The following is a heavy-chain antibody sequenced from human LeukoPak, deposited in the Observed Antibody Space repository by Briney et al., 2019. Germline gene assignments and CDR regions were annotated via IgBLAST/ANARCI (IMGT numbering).Heavy chain of an antibody. CDR3: ARDPNGDYAMDV. D-gene: IGHD4-17*01. CDR2: IYSGGST. Sequence: PGGSLRLSCAVSGFTVSSNYMSWVRQAPGKGLEWVSVIYSGGSTYYADSVKGRFTISRDNFKNTLYLKMNSLRADDTAVYYCARDPNGDYAMDVWGQGTTVTVSS. V-gene: IGHV3-66*01. J-gene: IGHJ6*02. CDR1: GFTVSSNY.